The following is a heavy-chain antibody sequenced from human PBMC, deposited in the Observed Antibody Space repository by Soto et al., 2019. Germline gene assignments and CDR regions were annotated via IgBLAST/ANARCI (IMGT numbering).Heavy chain of an antibody. CDR1: GFTFSSYG. D-gene: IGHD3-22*01. J-gene: IGHJ4*02. V-gene: IGHV3-30*18. Sequence: QVQLVESGGGVVQPGRSLRLSCAASGFTFSSYGMHWVRQAPSKGLEWVAVISNDGSNKYYADSVKGRFTISRDNSKNTLYLQMNSLRAEDTAVYYCAKELVYDSSGWSFDYWGQGTLVTVSS. CDR3: AKELVYDSSGWSFDY. CDR2: ISNDGSNK.